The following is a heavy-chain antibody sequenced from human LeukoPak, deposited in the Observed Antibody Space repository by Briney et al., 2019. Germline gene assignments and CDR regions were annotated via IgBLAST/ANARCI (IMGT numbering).Heavy chain of an antibody. Sequence: PGGSLRFSCAASGFTFDDYAMHWVRQAPGKGLEWVSLISGDDGSTYYADSVKGRFTISRDNSKNSLYLQMNSLRTEDTALYYCAKDGGRNFDYWGQGTLVTVSS. D-gene: IGHD1-26*01. V-gene: IGHV3-43*02. CDR3: AKDGGRNFDY. J-gene: IGHJ4*02. CDR1: GFTFDDYA. CDR2: ISGDDGST.